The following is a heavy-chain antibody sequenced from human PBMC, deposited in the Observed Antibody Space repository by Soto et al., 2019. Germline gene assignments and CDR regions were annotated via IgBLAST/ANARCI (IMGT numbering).Heavy chain of an antibody. J-gene: IGHJ3*02. CDR1: GGTFSSYA. D-gene: IGHD5-12*01. CDR3: AREEATITGSDAFDI. Sequence: SVKVSCKASGGTFSSYAISWVRQAPGQGLEWMGGIIPIFGTANYAQKFRGRVTITADESTSTAYMELSSLRSEDTAVYYCAREEATITGSDAFDIWGQGTMVTVSS. V-gene: IGHV1-69*13. CDR2: IIPIFGTA.